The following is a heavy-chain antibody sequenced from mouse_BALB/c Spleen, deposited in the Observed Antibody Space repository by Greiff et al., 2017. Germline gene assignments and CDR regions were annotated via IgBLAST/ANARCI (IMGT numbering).Heavy chain of an antibody. V-gene: IGHV5-6-5*01. CDR2: ISSGGST. CDR1: GFTFSSYG. D-gene: IGHD1-1*01. CDR3: ARAVDYYGSSFAY. Sequence: EVMLVESGGDLVKPGGSLKLSCAASGFTFSSYGMSWVRQTPDKRLEWVATISSGGSTYYPDSVKGRFTISRDNARNILYLQMSSLRSEDTAMYYCARAVDYYGSSFAYWGQGTLVTVSA. J-gene: IGHJ3*01.